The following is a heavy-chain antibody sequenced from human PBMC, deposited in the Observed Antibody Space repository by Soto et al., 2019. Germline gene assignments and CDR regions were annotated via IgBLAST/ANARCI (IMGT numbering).Heavy chain of an antibody. V-gene: IGHV2-5*01. J-gene: IGHJ5*02. Sequence: QITLKESGPTLVKPTQTLTLTCTFSGFSLSTDGAAVGWIRQPPGEALEWLAVIFWNDDKRYSPALKTRITITKDTSKNQVVLTVTNMDPVDTATYYCAHTPYYSRSFGPWGPGTLVTVSS. CDR3: AHTPYYSRSFGP. D-gene: IGHD3-10*01. CDR2: IFWNDDK. CDR1: GFSLSTDGAA.